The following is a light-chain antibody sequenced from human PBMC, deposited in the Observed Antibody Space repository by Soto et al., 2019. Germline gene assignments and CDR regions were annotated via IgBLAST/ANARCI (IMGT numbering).Light chain of an antibody. J-gene: IGKJ4*01. CDR2: GAS. CDR1: QSVSSN. V-gene: IGKV3-15*01. CDR3: QQYYNWPLT. Sequence: EIVMTQSPATLSVSPGERATLSCRASQSVSSNLAWYQQKPGQAPRLLIYGASTGATGIPASFSGSGSGTEFTLTISSLQSEDFAVYYCQQYYNWPLTFGGGTKVEIK.